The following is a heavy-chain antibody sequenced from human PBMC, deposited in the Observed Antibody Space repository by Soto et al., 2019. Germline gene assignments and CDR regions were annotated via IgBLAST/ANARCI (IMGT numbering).Heavy chain of an antibody. J-gene: IGHJ4*02. CDR1: GFTFSSYA. Sequence: GGSLRLSCAASGFTFSSYAMHWVRQAPGRGLEYVSDITSNGGNTDYASSVKGRFTISRDNSKNSLYLQMNSLRAEDTAVYYCARDLNYGLFDYWGQGTLVTGSS. CDR3: ARDLNYGLFDY. D-gene: IGHD4-17*01. CDR2: ITSNGGNT. V-gene: IGHV3-64*04.